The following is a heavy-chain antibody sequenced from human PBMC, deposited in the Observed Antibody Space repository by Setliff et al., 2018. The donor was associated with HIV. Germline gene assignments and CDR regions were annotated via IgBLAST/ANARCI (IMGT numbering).Heavy chain of an antibody. J-gene: IGHJ4*02. CDR3: ARDYYDSSGYIFFPGLPDY. V-gene: IGHV1-18*01. CDR1: GYTFTSYG. Sequence: ASVKVSCKASGYTFTSYGISWVRQAPGQGLEWMGWISAYTANTNYAQNLQGRVTLTTDTSTSTAYMELRSLRSDDTAVYYCARDYYDSSGYIFFPGLPDYWGQGTLVTVSS. CDR2: ISAYTANT. D-gene: IGHD3-22*01.